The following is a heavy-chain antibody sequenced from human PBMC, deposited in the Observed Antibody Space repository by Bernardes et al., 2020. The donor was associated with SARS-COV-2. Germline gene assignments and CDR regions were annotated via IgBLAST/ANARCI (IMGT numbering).Heavy chain of an antibody. Sequence: ASVKVSCKVSGYTLTALSMHWVRQAPGKGLEWMGGFDPEDGETIYAQKFQGRVTMTEDTSTDTAYMELSSLRSEDTAVYYCATQPAAMAAGWFDPWGQGTLVTVSS. CDR3: ATQPAAMAAGWFDP. D-gene: IGHD2-2*01. J-gene: IGHJ5*02. CDR1: GYTLTALS. CDR2: FDPEDGET. V-gene: IGHV1-24*01.